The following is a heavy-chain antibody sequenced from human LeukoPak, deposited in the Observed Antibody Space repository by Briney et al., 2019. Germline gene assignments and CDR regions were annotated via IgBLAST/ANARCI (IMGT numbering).Heavy chain of an antibody. Sequence: GSLRLSCAASGFTFISYSMNGVREAPGKGLEWVGRIKSKTDGGTTDDAAPGKGRFTISRDDSKNTLYLQMNSLKTEDTAVYYCPTGVRFGGQGTRVTVAS. J-gene: IGHJ4*02. D-gene: IGHD3-16*01. CDR2: IKSKTDGGTT. CDR3: PTGVRF. V-gene: IGHV3-15*01. CDR1: GFTFISYS.